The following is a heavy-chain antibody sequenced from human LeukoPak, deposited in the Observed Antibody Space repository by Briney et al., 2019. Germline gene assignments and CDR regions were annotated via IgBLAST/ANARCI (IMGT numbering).Heavy chain of an antibody. CDR1: GFTFSSYW. D-gene: IGHD2-15*01. J-gene: IGHJ4*02. CDR2: IKEDGSEK. V-gene: IGHV3-7*03. Sequence: GGSLRLSCAVSGFTFSSYWMSWVRQAPGKGLEWVANIKEDGSEKNYVDSVRGRFAISRDNAKNSLCLQMNSLRAEDTAVYYCAKQLGYCSDGSCYFPYWGQGTLVTVSS. CDR3: AKQLGYCSDGSCYFPY.